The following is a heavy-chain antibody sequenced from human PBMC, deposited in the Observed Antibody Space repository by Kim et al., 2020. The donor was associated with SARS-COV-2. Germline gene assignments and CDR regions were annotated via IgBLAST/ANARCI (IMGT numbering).Heavy chain of an antibody. V-gene: IGHV1-3*01. J-gene: IGHJ3*02. CDR1: GYTFTSYA. Sequence: ASVKVSCKASGYTFTSYAMHWVRQAPGQRLEWMGWINAGNGNTKYSQKFQGRVTITRDTSASTAYMELSSLRSEDTAVYYCARVRLVRYFDWLSNDAFDIWGQGTMVTVSS. CDR2: INAGNGNT. D-gene: IGHD3-9*01. CDR3: ARVRLVRYFDWLSNDAFDI.